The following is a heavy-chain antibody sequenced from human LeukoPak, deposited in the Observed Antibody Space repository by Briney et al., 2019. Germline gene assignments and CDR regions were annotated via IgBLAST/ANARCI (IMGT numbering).Heavy chain of an antibody. V-gene: IGHV3-48*03. CDR3: ARDRRYSSGWYGAFDI. Sequence: GGSLRLSCAASGFTFSYYEMNWVRQAPGKGLEWVSYIYTSGSTIYYADSVKGRITISRDNAKNSMYLQMNSLRAEDTAVYYCARDRRYSSGWYGAFDIWGQGTMVTVSS. D-gene: IGHD6-19*01. CDR1: GFTFSYYE. CDR2: IYTSGSTI. J-gene: IGHJ3*02.